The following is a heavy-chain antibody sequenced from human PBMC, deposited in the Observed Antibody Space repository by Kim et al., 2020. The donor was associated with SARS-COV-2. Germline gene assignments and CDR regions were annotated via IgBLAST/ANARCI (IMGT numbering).Heavy chain of an antibody. V-gene: IGHV3-23*01. J-gene: IGHJ3*02. CDR3: AKSLSGYSSGWPPVDAFDI. D-gene: IGHD6-19*01. Sequence: RFTISRDNSKNTLYLQMNSLRAEDTAVYYCAKSLSGYSSGWPPVDAFDIWGQGTMVTVSS.